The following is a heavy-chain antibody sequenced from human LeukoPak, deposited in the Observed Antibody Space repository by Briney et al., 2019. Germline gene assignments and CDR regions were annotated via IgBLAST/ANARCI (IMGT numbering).Heavy chain of an antibody. CDR1: GYSFNTYW. CDR3: ARNLNFDI. Sequence: GESLKISCKGSGYSFNTYWIGWVRQMPGKGLEWMGTIYPGDSDTKYSPSFQGQVTISADKSISTAYLQWSSLKASDTAMYYCARNLNFDIWGQGTMVTVSS. V-gene: IGHV5-51*01. J-gene: IGHJ3*02. CDR2: IYPGDSDT.